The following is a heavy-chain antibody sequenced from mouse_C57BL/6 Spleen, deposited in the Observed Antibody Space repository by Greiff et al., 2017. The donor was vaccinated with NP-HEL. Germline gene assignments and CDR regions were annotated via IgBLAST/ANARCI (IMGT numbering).Heavy chain of an antibody. D-gene: IGHD1-1*01. CDR3: ARRGSSLYWYFDV. V-gene: IGHV1-26*01. CDR1: GYTFTDYY. J-gene: IGHJ1*03. Sequence: EVQLQQSGPELVKPGASVKISCKASGYTFTDYYMNWVKQSHGKSLEWIGDINPNNGGTSYNQKFKGKATLTVDKSSSTAYMELRSLTSEDSAVYYCARRGSSLYWYFDVWGTGTTVTVSS. CDR2: INPNNGGT.